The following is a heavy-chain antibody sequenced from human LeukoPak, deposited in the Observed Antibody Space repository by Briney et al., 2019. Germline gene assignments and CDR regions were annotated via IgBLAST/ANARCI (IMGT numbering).Heavy chain of an antibody. V-gene: IGHV1-24*01. CDR2: FDPEDGET. CDR3: ATGPLLRYFDWSPPTLNWFDP. CDR1: GYTLTELS. Sequence: GASVKVSCKVSGYTLTELSMHWVRQAPGKGLEWMGGFDPEDGETIYAQKFQGRVTMTEDTSTDTAYMELSSLRSEDTAVYYCATGPLLRYFDWSPPTLNWFDPWGQGTLVTVSS. D-gene: IGHD3-9*01. J-gene: IGHJ5*02.